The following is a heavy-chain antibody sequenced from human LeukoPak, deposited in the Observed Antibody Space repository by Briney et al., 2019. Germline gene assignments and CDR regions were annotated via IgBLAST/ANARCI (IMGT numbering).Heavy chain of an antibody. V-gene: IGHV4-59*08. J-gene: IGHJ6*03. CDR2: IYYTGST. CDR3: ARLPLFHYMDV. CDR1: GGSISSYY. D-gene: IGHD2-21*01. Sequence: PSETLSLTCTVSGGSISSYYWSWIRQPPGKGLEWIGYIYYTGSTNCNPSLKSRVTISLDTSKNQFSLKLSSVTAADTAMYYCARLPLFHYMDVWGKGTTVTVSS.